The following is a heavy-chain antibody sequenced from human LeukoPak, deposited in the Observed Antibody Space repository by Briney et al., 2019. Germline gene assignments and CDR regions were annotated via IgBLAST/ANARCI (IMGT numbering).Heavy chain of an antibody. CDR2: INKDGSAK. CDR1: GFTLSSYW. Sequence: GGPLRLSCAATGFTLSSYWMSWVRQAPGKGLEWVANINKDGSAKYYVDSVKGRFTISRDNAKNSLYLQMNSLRAEDTAVYYCARHDYYDFWSGYYAFDIWGQGTMVTVSS. J-gene: IGHJ3*02. D-gene: IGHD3-3*01. CDR3: ARHDYYDFWSGYYAFDI. V-gene: IGHV3-7*01.